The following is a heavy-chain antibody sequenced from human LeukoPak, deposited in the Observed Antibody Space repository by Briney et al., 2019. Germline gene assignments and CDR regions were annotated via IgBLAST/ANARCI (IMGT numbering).Heavy chain of an antibody. J-gene: IGHJ6*02. D-gene: IGHD5-12*01. Sequence: PGRSLRLSCAASGFTFDDYAMHRVRQAPGKGLEWVAGISWSSGNIGYADSVEGRFTISRDNAENSLHLEMNSLRHEDTAVYFCARDAWRRAFNYGMDVWGQGTTVAVSS. CDR2: ISWSSGNI. V-gene: IGHV3-9*01. CDR3: ARDAWRRAFNYGMDV. CDR1: GFTFDDYA.